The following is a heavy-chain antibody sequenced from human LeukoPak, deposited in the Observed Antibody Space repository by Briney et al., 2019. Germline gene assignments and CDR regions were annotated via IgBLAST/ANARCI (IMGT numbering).Heavy chain of an antibody. V-gene: IGHV3-7*04. CDR3: ARGSPGYLAYDS. J-gene: IGHJ4*02. CDR1: GFTFSTDW. Sequence: GRSLRLSCAASGFTFSTDWMTWGRQAPGQGPEWVANIKEDGSATYYVDSVKGRFTIYRNNAKKSLYLQMNSLSAEDTAVYYCARGSPGYLAYDSWGQGTLVTVSS. D-gene: IGHD1-1*01. CDR2: IKEDGSAT.